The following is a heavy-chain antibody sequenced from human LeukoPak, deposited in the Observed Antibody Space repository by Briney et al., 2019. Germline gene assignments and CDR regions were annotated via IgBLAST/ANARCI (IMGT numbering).Heavy chain of an antibody. CDR1: GGTFSSYA. D-gene: IGHD3-22*01. CDR3: ARVGSNYYDSSGYYDY. J-gene: IGHJ4*02. Sequence: SVKVSCKASGGTFSSYAISWVRQAPGQGLEWMGGIIPIFGTANYAQKFQGRVTITADKSTSTAYMELSSLRSEDTAVYYCARVGSNYYDSSGYYDYWGQGTLVTVSS. CDR2: IIPIFGTA. V-gene: IGHV1-69*06.